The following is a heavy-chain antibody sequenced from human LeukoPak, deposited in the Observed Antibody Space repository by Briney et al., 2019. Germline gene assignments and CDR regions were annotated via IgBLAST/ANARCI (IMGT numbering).Heavy chain of an antibody. CDR3: ARAGGYSYGYDLSYIDY. CDR1: GFTFSSYW. J-gene: IGHJ4*02. V-gene: IGHV3-74*01. D-gene: IGHD5-18*01. Sequence: GGSLRLSCAASGFTFSSYWMHWVRQAPGKGLVWVSRINSDGSSTSYADSVKGRFTISRDNAKNTLYLQMNSLRAGDTAVYYCARAGGYSYGYDLSYIDYWGQGTLVTVSS. CDR2: INSDGSST.